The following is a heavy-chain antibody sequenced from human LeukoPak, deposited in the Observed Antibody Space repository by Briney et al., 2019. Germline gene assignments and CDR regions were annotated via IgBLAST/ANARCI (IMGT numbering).Heavy chain of an antibody. CDR2: INHSGST. CDR1: GGSISSGGYY. Sequence: SETLSLTCTVSGGSISSGGYYWSWLRQHPGKGLEWIGEINHSGSTNYNPSLKSRVTISVDTSKNQFSLKLSSVTAADTAVYYCARDNWFDPWGQGTLVTVSS. J-gene: IGHJ5*02. CDR3: ARDNWFDP. V-gene: IGHV4-31*03.